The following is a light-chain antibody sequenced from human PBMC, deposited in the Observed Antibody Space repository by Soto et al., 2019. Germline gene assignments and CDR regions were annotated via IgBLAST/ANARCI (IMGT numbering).Light chain of an antibody. CDR2: EVS. V-gene: IGLV2-14*01. CDR1: SSDVGGYNY. Sequence: QSALTQPASVSGSPGQSITISCTGTSSDVGGYNYVSWYQQHPGKAPKLMIYEVSNRPSGVSNRFSGSKSGNTAPLTISGLQAEDEADYYCSSYAGSTPVVFGGGTKLTVL. J-gene: IGLJ2*01. CDR3: SSYAGSTPVV.